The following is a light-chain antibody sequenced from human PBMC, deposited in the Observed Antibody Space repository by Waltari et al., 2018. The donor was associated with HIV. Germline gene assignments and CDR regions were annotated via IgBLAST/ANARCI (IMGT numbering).Light chain of an antibody. Sequence: DIVMTQSPDSLAVSLGERATINCKSSQSVLYSSNNKNYLAWYQQKPGQPPKLLIYWASTRESWVPDRFSGSASCTDFTLTISSLQAEDVAVYYCQQYYSTPLTFGGGTKVEIK. CDR1: QSVLYSSNNKNY. CDR3: QQYYSTPLT. J-gene: IGKJ4*01. V-gene: IGKV4-1*01. CDR2: WAS.